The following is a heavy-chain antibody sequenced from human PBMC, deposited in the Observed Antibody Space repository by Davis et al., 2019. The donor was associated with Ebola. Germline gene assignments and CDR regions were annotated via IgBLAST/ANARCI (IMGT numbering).Heavy chain of an antibody. Sequence: PGGSLRLSCAASGFTFGTYAMSWVRQAPGKGLEWVSAVSGRGGKTYYAGSVKGRFTISRDKSKNTLYLQMNSLRNEDTAVYYCAKEDGDYDFWSGYRINWFDPWGQGTLVIVS. D-gene: IGHD3-3*01. J-gene: IGHJ5*02. CDR3: AKEDGDYDFWSGYRINWFDP. CDR2: VSGRGGKT. V-gene: IGHV3-23*01. CDR1: GFTFGTYA.